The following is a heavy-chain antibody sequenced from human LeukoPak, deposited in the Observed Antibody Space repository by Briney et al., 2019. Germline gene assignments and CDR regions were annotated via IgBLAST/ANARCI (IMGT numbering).Heavy chain of an antibody. CDR1: GYSISSGYY. CDR2: FYHSGST. V-gene: IGHV4-38-2*02. J-gene: IGHJ5*02. Sequence: SETLSLTCTVSGYSISSGYYWGWIRQPPGKGLEWIGSFYHSGSTYYNPSLKSRVTISVDTSKNQFSLKLSSVTAADTAVYYCARDRGMDSSTISWFDPWGQGTLVTVSS. CDR3: ARDRGMDSSTISWFDP. D-gene: IGHD6-13*01.